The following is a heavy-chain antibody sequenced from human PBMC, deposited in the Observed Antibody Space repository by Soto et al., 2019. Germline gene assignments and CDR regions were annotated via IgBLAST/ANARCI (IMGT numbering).Heavy chain of an antibody. CDR2: IYYRGST. CDR3: ARSSRTARYSGSGSDTQNWFDP. D-gene: IGHD3-10*01. V-gene: IGHV4-31*03. CDR1: GRSITSGGYY. J-gene: IGHJ5*02. Sequence: TLSLTCTVSGRSITSGGYYWSWIRQHPGKGLEWIGYIYYRGSTYNNPSLKTRVTISVDTSKNQFSLKLSSVTAADTAVYYCARSSRTARYSGSGSDTQNWFDPWGQGTLVTVSS.